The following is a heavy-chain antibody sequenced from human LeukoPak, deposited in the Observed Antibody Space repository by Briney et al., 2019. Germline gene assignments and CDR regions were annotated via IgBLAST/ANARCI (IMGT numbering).Heavy chain of an antibody. V-gene: IGHV3-74*01. CDR1: GFTFSSYW. CDR3: ARDFKLGYYFDY. J-gene: IGHJ4*02. D-gene: IGHD3-16*01. CDR2: INSDGSST. Sequence: GGSRRLSCAASGFTFSSYWMHWVRQAPGKGLVWVSRINSDGSSTSYADSVKGRFTISRDNAKNTLYLQMNSLRAEDTAVYYCARDFKLGYYFDYWGQGTLVTVSS.